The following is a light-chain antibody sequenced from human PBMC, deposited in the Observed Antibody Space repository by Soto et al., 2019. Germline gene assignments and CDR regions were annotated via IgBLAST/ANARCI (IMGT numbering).Light chain of an antibody. CDR2: DVS. CDR1: SSDIGAYNY. CDR3: SSHTSTTLVV. V-gene: IGLV2-14*01. Sequence: QSALTQPASVSGSPGQSITISCAGTSSDIGAYNYVSWYQQYPGKAPKLMIHDVSNRPSGVSNRFSGSKSGNTASLTISGLQAEDEADYYCSSHTSTTLVVVGGGTQLT. J-gene: IGLJ2*01.